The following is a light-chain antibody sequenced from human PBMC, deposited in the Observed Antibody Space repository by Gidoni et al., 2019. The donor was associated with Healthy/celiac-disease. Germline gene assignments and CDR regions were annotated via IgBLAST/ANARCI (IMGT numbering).Light chain of an antibody. CDR1: SSNIGGGYD. Sequence: QSVLTHPPSVSGAPGQRVTISCTGRSSNIGGGYDVHWYQQLAGTAAQLLIYGNSNQPSGVPDRFSGSKSGTSASLAITGLQAEDEADYYCQSYDSSLRVFGGGTKLTVL. CDR3: QSYDSSLRV. J-gene: IGLJ2*01. V-gene: IGLV1-40*01. CDR2: GNS.